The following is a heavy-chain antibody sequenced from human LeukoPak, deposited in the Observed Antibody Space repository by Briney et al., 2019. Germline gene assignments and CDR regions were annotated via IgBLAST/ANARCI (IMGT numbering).Heavy chain of an antibody. J-gene: IGHJ4*02. CDR3: ARSSSPTFDY. CDR2: IYTSGST. Sequence: PSETLSLTCTVSGGSISTYYWSWIRQPAGKGLEWIGRIYTSGSTNYNPSLKSRVTMSVDTSKSQFSLKLKSVTAADTAVYYCARSSSPTFDYWGQGTLVTVSS. D-gene: IGHD6-19*01. CDR1: GGSISTYY. V-gene: IGHV4-4*07.